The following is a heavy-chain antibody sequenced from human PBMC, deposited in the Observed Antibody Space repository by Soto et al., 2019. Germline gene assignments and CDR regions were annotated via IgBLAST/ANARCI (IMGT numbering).Heavy chain of an antibody. CDR2: IDWDDDK. J-gene: IGHJ4*02. CDR3: ARIHERSSSSYWAF. CDR1: KC. D-gene: IGHD6-13*01. V-gene: IGHV2-70*01. Sequence: KCVSWIRQPPGKALEWLALIDWDDDKYYSTSLKTRLTISKDTSKNQVVLTMTNMDPVDTASYFCARIHERSSSSYWAFWGQGTLVTVSS.